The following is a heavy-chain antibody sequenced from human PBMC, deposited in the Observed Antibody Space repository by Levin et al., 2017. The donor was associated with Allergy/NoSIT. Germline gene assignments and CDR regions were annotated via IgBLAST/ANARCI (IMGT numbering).Heavy chain of an antibody. V-gene: IGHV1-46*01. CDR2: INPRADST. J-gene: IGHJ2*01. CDR3: ARVPAGPFWYFDL. Sequence: GGSLRLSCKASGYTFTSYNFNWVRQAPGQGLEWMGMINPRADSTNYAQKFQGRVAVTMDTSTSTVYMELSSLRSEDTAVYYCARVPAGPFWYFDLWGRGTLVTVSS. CDR1: GYTFTSYN.